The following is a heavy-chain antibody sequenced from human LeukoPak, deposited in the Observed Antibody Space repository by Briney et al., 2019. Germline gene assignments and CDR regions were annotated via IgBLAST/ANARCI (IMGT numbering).Heavy chain of an antibody. CDR1: GGSISSSSYY. CDR3: ARHLAIFDSGGYYYERGRYYFDF. CDR2: IYYSGST. Sequence: SETLSLTCTVSGGSISSSSYYWGWIRQPPGKGLEWIGTIYYSGSTYYNPSLKSRITISVDSSKNQFSLKLSSVTAADTAVYYCARHLAIFDSGGYYYERGRYYFDFWGQGALVTVSS. V-gene: IGHV4-39*01. J-gene: IGHJ4*02. D-gene: IGHD3-22*01.